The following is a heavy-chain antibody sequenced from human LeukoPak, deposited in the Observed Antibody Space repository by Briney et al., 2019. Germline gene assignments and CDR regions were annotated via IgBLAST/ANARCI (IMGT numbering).Heavy chain of an antibody. CDR2: ISSSSSTI. CDR1: GFTFSSYG. V-gene: IGHV3-48*01. CDR3: AKEFSPFDSSGYYGFFQH. J-gene: IGHJ1*01. D-gene: IGHD3-22*01. Sequence: GGSLRLSCAASGFTFSSYGMNWVRQAPGKGLEWVSYISSSSSTIDYADSVKGRFTISRDNAKNTLHLAMNSLRTEDTAVYYCAKEFSPFDSSGYYGFFQHWGQGTLVTVSS.